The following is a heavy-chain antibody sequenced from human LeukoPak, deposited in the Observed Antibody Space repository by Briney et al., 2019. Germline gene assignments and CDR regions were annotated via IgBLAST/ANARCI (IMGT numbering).Heavy chain of an antibody. CDR3: ARDSLGSWYDGTFDY. J-gene: IGHJ4*02. D-gene: IGHD6-13*01. CDR1: GYTFTGYY. CDR2: INPNSGGT. Sequence: ASVKVSCKASGYTFTGYYMHWVRQAPGQGPEWMGWINPNSGGTNYAQKLQGRVTMTRDTSTSTAYMELSSLRSDDTAVYYCARDSLGSWYDGTFDYWGQGTLVTVSS. V-gene: IGHV1-2*02.